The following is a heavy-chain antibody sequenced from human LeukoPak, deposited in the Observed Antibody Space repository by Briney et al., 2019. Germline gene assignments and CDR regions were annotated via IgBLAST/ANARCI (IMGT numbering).Heavy chain of an antibody. CDR2: TFYRSKWSN. CDR1: GDSDSSNRAA. D-gene: IGHD5-24*01. CDR3: ARNRLWPQSDFDY. Sequence: SQTLSLTCAISGDSDSSNRAAWNWIRQSPSRGLEWLGRTFYRSKWSNDYALSVKSRITINADTSKNQFSLQLNSVTPEDTAVYYCARNRLWPQSDFDYWGQGTLVTVSS. V-gene: IGHV6-1*01. J-gene: IGHJ4*02.